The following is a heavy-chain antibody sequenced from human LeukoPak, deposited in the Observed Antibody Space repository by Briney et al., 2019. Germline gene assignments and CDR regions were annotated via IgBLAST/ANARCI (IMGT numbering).Heavy chain of an antibody. CDR1: GFTFSSSW. V-gene: IGHV3-7*04. J-gene: IGHJ4*02. CDR3: TRDRAYKTFDC. D-gene: IGHD3-16*01. CDR2: IRPDGSEA. Sequence: PGGSLRLSCAASGFTFSSSWMTWVRQAPGKGLEWVAVIRPDGSEAAYVDSVIGRFTISRDNAKNSLFLQMISLRVEDTAVYYCTRDRAYKTFDCWGQGALVTVSS.